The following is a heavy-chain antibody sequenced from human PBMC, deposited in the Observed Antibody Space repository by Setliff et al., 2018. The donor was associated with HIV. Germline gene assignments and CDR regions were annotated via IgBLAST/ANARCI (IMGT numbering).Heavy chain of an antibody. Sequence: GGSLRLSCAASGFTFSSYWMPWVRQAPGKGLVWVSRINSDGSSTSYADSVKGRFTISRDNAKNTLYLQMNSLRAEDTAVYYCARAGLYSSSWHYYYYYLDVWGKGATVTVSS. J-gene: IGHJ6*03. CDR3: ARAGLYSSSWHYYYYYLDV. CDR2: INSDGSST. CDR1: GFTFSSYW. V-gene: IGHV3-74*01. D-gene: IGHD6-13*01.